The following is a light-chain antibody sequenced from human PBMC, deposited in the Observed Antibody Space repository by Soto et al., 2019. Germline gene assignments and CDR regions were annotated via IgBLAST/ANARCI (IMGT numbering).Light chain of an antibody. V-gene: IGKV3-15*01. J-gene: IGKJ1*01. CDR2: GAS. CDR1: QSVSSN. Sequence: EIVMTQSPATLSVSPGERATLSCRASQSVSSNLAWYQQKPGQAPRLLMYGASTRATCIPDRFSGSGSGTECTLTISSLQSEDFAVYYCQQHNNWPPWTFGQGTKVEIK. CDR3: QQHNNWPPWT.